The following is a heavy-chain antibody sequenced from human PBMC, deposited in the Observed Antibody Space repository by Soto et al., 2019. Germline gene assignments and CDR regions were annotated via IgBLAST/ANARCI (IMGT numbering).Heavy chain of an antibody. V-gene: IGHV1-18*04. Sequence: QVHLVQSGAEVKKPGASVKLSCEASGFTFNSPDSSFFHWVRQAPGQGLEWMGWINPKNANTRYAEKLQGRVTMTTDTSTSTAYVELTGLRSDDTAVYYCTRDSTSPSCTSVSCPRGGWSDPWGQGTLLIVSS. CDR1: GFTFNSPDSSF. CDR3: TRDSTSPSCTSVSCPRGGWSDP. D-gene: IGHD2-2*01. CDR2: INPKNANT. J-gene: IGHJ5*02.